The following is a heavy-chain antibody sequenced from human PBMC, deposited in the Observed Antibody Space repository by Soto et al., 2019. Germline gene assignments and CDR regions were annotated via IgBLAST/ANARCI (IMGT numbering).Heavy chain of an antibody. V-gene: IGHV3-30*18. CDR3: AKDPSPRGDDPHNWFDP. Sequence: QVQLVESGGGVVQPGRSLRLSCAASGFTFSSYGMHWVRQAPGKGLEWVAVISYDGSNKYYADSVKGRFTISRDNSKNTLYLQMNSLRAEDTAVYYCAKDPSPRGDDPHNWFDPWGQGTLVTVSS. CDR1: GFTFSSYG. CDR2: ISYDGSNK. D-gene: IGHD2-21*02. J-gene: IGHJ5*02.